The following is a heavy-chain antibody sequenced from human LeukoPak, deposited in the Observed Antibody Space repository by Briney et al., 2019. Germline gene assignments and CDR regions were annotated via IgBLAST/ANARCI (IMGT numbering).Heavy chain of an antibody. D-gene: IGHD1-26*01. CDR2: IRYDGSNK. J-gene: IGHJ3*02. Sequence: GGSLRLSCAASGCTFSSYGMDWVRQAPGKGLEWVAFIRYDGSNKYYADSVKGRFTISRDNSKNTLYLQMNSLRAEDTAVYYCAKVGATRSYIWGQGTMVTVSS. CDR3: AKVGATRSYI. CDR1: GCTFSSYG. V-gene: IGHV3-30*02.